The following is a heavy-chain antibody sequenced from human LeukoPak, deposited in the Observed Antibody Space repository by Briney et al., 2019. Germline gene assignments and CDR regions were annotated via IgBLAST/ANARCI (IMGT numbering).Heavy chain of an antibody. CDR1: GFTFRGYA. J-gene: IGHJ3*02. V-gene: IGHV3-23*01. Sequence: GGSLRPSCAASGFTFRGYAMSWVRLAPGKGLEWGSAISGSGGSPYYADSVKGRSPFPRDNPKNTLYLQMNIRRAEETAVYYCGKDGRRRPGDAFDIGAQGTMVSVSS. D-gene: IGHD2-15*01. CDR2: ISGSGGSP. CDR3: GKDGRRRPGDAFDI.